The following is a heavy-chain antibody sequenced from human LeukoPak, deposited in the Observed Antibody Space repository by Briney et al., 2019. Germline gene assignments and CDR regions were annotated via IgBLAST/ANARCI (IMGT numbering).Heavy chain of an antibody. V-gene: IGHV3-11*06. J-gene: IGHJ4*02. Sequence: PGGSLRLSCAASGFTFSDYYMSWIRQAPGKGLEWVSYISSSSGYTNYADSVKGRFTISRVNAKNSLYLQMNSLRAEDTAVYYCARVDEGRNGVTVGYWGQGTLVTVSS. CDR2: ISSSSGYT. CDR3: ARVDEGRNGVTVGY. CDR1: GFTFSDYY. D-gene: IGHD2-8*01.